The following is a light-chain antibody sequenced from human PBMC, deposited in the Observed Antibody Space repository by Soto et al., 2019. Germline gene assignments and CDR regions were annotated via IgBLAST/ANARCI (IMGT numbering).Light chain of an antibody. V-gene: IGKV3-15*01. CDR1: QSVSSN. Sequence: EIVMTHSLATLSVSACERATLSVSASQSVSSNLAWYQQKPGQAPRLLIYGASTRATGIPARFSGSGSGTEFTLTISSLQSEDFAVYYCQQYNNWPPWTFGQGTRLEIK. CDR3: QQYNNWPPWT. J-gene: IGKJ5*01. CDR2: GAS.